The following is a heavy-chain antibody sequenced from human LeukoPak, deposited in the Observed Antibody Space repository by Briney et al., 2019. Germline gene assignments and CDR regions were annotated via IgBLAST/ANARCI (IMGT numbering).Heavy chain of an antibody. D-gene: IGHD3-22*01. CDR3: AGPDYYDSSGYDAFDI. CDR1: GGTFSSYA. CDR2: IIPIFGTA. V-gene: IGHV1-69*13. Sequence: SVKVSCKASGGTFSSYAISWVRQAPGQGLEWMRGIIPIFGTANYAQKFQGRVTITADESTSTAYMELSSLRSEDTAVYYCAGPDYYDSSGYDAFDIWGQGTMVTVSS. J-gene: IGHJ3*02.